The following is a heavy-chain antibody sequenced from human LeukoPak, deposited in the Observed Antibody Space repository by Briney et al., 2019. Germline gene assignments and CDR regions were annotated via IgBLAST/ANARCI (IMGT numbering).Heavy chain of an antibody. CDR2: INSDGSTT. D-gene: IGHD2-2*01. CDR1: GFSFSSYW. Sequence: QAGRSLRLSCAASGFSFSSYWMHYVRQLPGEWLVWVSRINSDGSTTSYADSVEGRFTISRDNAKNTLYLQMNNLRAEDTAVYYCARASSTSSYFWGQGTLVTVSS. J-gene: IGHJ4*02. CDR3: ARASSTSSYF. V-gene: IGHV3-74*01.